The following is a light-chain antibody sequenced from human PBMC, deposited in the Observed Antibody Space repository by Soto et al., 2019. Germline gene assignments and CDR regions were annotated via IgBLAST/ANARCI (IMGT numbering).Light chain of an antibody. J-gene: IGKJ2*01. CDR3: QQFGTSPRYT. CDR1: QTVGSTY. CDR2: EAS. V-gene: IGKV3-20*01. Sequence: EILLTQSPGTLSLSPGERATLSCRTSQTVGSTYLAWYQQKPGQAPRLLIYEASRRATGIPGRFSGSGSGTDFTLTISRLEPEDCAVYYCQQFGTSPRYTFGQGTKLEI.